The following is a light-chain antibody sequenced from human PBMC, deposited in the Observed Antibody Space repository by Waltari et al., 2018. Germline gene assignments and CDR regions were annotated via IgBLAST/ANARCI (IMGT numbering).Light chain of an antibody. Sequence: QSALTQPASVSGSPGQSITISCTGTSSDVGTYNLVSWYQLHPGKAPKLIIYESTKRASGGSSRFSGSKSGNTASLTISGLQAEDEADYYCCSFAGSSPHVVFGGGTKLTVL. CDR2: EST. CDR3: CSFAGSSPHVV. CDR1: SSDVGTYNL. J-gene: IGLJ2*01. V-gene: IGLV2-23*01.